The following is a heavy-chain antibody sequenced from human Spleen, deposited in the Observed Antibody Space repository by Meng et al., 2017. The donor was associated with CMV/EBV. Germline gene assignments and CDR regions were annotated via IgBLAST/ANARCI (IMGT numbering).Heavy chain of an antibody. D-gene: IGHD3-3*01. V-gene: IGHV1-2*02. CDR1: YY. CDR3: ARWRETNYDFWSGYYTEYYFDY. Sequence: YYMHWVRQAPGQRLEWMGWINANSGDTNYAQKFQGRVTMTRDTSISTAYMELSRLRSDDTAVYYCARWRETNYDFWSGYYTEYYFDYWGQGTLVTVSS. J-gene: IGHJ4*02. CDR2: INANSGDT.